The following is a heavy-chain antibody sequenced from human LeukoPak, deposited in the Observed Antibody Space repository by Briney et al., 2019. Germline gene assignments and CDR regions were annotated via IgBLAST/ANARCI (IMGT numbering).Heavy chain of an antibody. Sequence: GGSLRLSCAASGFTFSSYWMHWVRQAPGKGLVWVSRINSDGSSTSYADSVKGRFTISRDNSKSTLYLQMNSLRAEDTALYYCARGQKGWLYQGDAFDIWGQGTMVTVSS. CDR1: GFTFSSYW. D-gene: IGHD2-2*01. CDR3: ARGQKGWLYQGDAFDI. J-gene: IGHJ3*02. V-gene: IGHV3-74*01. CDR2: INSDGSST.